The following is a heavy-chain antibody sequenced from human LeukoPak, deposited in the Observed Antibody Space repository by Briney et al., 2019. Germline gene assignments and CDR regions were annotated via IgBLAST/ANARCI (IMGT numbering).Heavy chain of an antibody. D-gene: IGHD3-9*01. CDR2: IWSDGSQK. J-gene: IGHJ4*02. V-gene: IGHV3-33*07. CDR1: GFSFKNHG. Sequence: GGSLRLSCAASGFSFKNHGFYWVRQAPGKGLEWVAIIWSDGSQKYYADSVKGRFTISRDNSKNTVYLQMNSLRAEDTAMYYCARNLCYGSLDCRGQGILVTVSS. CDR3: ARNLCYGSLDC.